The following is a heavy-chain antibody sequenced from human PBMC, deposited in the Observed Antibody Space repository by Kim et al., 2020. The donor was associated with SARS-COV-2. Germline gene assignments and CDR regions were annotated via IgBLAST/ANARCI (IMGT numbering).Heavy chain of an antibody. CDR3: AREFPPRGGSSYYYYYGMDV. Sequence: GGSLRLSCAASGFTFSSYSMNWVRQAPGKGLEWVSSISSSSSYIYYADSVKGRFTISRDNAKNSLYLQMNSLRAEDTAVYYCAREFPPRGGSSYYYYYGMDVWGQGTTVTVSS. V-gene: IGHV3-21*01. CDR2: ISSSSSYI. CDR1: GFTFSSYS. D-gene: IGHD6-13*01. J-gene: IGHJ6*02.